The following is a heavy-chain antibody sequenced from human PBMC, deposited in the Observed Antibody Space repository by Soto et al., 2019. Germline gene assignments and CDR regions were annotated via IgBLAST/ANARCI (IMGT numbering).Heavy chain of an antibody. J-gene: IGHJ4*02. V-gene: IGHV4-39*01. Sequence: QLQLQESGPGLVKPSETLSLTCTVSGGSISSSSYYWGWIRQPPGKGLEWIGSIYYSGSTYYNPSLKSRVTISVDTSKNQFSLKLSSVTAADPAVYYCARISNRLVVVAATTEEFDYWGQGTLVTVSS. D-gene: IGHD2-15*01. CDR1: GGSISSSSYY. CDR2: IYYSGST. CDR3: ARISNRLVVVAATTEEFDY.